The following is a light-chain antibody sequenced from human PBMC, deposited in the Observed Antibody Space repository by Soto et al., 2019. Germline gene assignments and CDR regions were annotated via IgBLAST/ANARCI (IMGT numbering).Light chain of an antibody. Sequence: NFMLTQTHSVSESPGKTVTISCTRSSGSIASNYVQWFQQRPGSAPTSVIYDDNQRPSGVPDRFSGSIDSSSNSASLTISGLKTEDEADYYCHSYDSDNVIFGGGTKLTVL. J-gene: IGLJ2*01. CDR2: DDN. CDR3: HSYDSDNVI. V-gene: IGLV6-57*04. CDR1: SGSIASNY.